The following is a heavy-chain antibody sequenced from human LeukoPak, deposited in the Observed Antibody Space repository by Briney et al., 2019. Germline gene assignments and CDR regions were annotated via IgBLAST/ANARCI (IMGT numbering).Heavy chain of an antibody. D-gene: IGHD6-13*01. V-gene: IGHV3-48*02. Sequence: PGGSLRLSCAASGFTFNSYSMNWVRQAPGKGLEWVSYISSSSSTIYYADSVKGRFTISRDNAKNSLYLQMNSLRDEDTAVYYCARDVSGYTGDGFDPWGQGTLVTVSS. CDR2: ISSSSSTI. CDR1: GFTFNSYS. J-gene: IGHJ5*02. CDR3: ARDVSGYTGDGFDP.